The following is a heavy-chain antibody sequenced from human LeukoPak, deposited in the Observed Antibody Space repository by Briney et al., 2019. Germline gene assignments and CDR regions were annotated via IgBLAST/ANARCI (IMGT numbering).Heavy chain of an antibody. Sequence: PGGSLRLSCGASGLTVSSYGMSWVRQAPGKGLEWLSTIIGSAVNTYYADSVKGRFTISRDDSKNTVYLQMNSLRAEDTAVYSCAKYTSGTSYRGLDQWGQGTLVTVSS. CDR2: IIGSAVNT. CDR1: GLTVSSYG. D-gene: IGHD3-10*01. V-gene: IGHV3-23*01. CDR3: AKYTSGTSYRGLDQ. J-gene: IGHJ4*02.